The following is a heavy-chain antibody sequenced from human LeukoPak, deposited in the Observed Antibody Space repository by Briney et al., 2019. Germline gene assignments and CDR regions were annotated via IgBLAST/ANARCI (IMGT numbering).Heavy chain of an antibody. D-gene: IGHD6-6*01. J-gene: IGHJ4*02. Sequence: SETLSLTCTVSGASISSYYWSWIRQPPGKGLEWIGEINHSGSTNYNPSLKSRVTISVDTSKNQFSLKLSSVTAADTAVYYCARDLGIAARPDYWGQGTLVTVSS. CDR1: GASISSYY. CDR3: ARDLGIAARPDY. V-gene: IGHV4-34*01. CDR2: INHSGST.